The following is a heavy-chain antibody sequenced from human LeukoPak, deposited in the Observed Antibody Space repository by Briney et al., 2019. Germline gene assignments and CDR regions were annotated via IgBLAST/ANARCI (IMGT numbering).Heavy chain of an antibody. CDR3: GRDLGGRSGY. D-gene: IGHD1-26*01. CDR1: GFSFSTYS. Sequence: GGSLRLSCAASGFSFSTYSFSWVRQAPGKGLEWVAVISYDGNNKYYADSVKGRFTISRDNAKNTLYLQMNSLRAEDTAVYYCGRDLGGRSGYWGQGTLVTVSS. J-gene: IGHJ4*02. V-gene: IGHV3-30*03. CDR2: ISYDGNNK.